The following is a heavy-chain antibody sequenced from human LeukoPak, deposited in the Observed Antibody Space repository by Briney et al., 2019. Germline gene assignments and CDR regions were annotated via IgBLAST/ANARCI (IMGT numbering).Heavy chain of an antibody. Sequence: ASVKVSCKASGYTFTSYGISWVRQAPGQGLEWMGWISAYNGNTNYAQKLQGRVTMTTDTSTSTAYMELRSLRSDDTAVYYCARGRELLWFGELSTLFDYWGQGTLVTVSS. CDR1: GYTFTSYG. CDR2: ISAYNGNT. V-gene: IGHV1-18*04. CDR3: ARGRELLWFGELSTLFDY. D-gene: IGHD3-10*01. J-gene: IGHJ4*02.